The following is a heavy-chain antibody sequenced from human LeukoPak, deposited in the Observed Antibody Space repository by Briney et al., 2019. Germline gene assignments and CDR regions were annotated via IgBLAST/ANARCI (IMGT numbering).Heavy chain of an antibody. CDR2: ISGSGGST. J-gene: IGHJ6*02. D-gene: IGHD3-9*01. Sequence: PGGSLRLSCAASGFTFSNSAMSWVRQAPGKGLDWVSVISGSGGSTYYADSVKGRFTISRDNSKNTLYLQMNSLRAEDTAVYYCARGVLRYFDWLLRDYYYYGMDVWGQGTTVTVSS. V-gene: IGHV3-23*01. CDR3: ARGVLRYFDWLLRDYYYYGMDV. CDR1: GFTFSNSA.